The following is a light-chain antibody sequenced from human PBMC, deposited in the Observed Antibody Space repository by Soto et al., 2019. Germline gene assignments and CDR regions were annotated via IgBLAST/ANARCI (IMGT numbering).Light chain of an antibody. CDR2: GHX. J-gene: IGKJ1*01. Sequence: DIQMTQSPSSLSASVGDTVTVAXRARQNVYVYFNWYQQQPGXXTRVXXXGHXNLQSGVPSRFIGSGSGKDFTLTISSLQSEEFARYFCQHTFKSPTWTFGQGTKVDIK. CDR1: QNVYVY. CDR3: QHTFKSPTWT. V-gene: IGKV1-39*01.